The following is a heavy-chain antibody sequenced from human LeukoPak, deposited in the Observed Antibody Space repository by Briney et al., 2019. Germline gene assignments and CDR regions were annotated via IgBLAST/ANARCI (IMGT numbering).Heavy chain of an antibody. D-gene: IGHD3-16*02. CDR3: ARDRGYDYVWGSYRYNPPVAFDI. CDR2: ISAYNGNT. Sequence: GASVNVSCKASGYTFTSYGISWVRQAPGQGLEWMGWISAYNGNTNYAQKLQGRVTMTTDTSTSTAYMELRSLRSDDTAVYYCARDRGYDYVWGSYRYNPPVAFDIWGQGTMVTVSS. J-gene: IGHJ3*02. V-gene: IGHV1-18*01. CDR1: GYTFTSYG.